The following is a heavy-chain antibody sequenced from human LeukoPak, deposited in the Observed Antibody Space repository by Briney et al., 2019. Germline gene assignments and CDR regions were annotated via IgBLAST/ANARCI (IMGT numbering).Heavy chain of an antibody. Sequence: SETLSLICTVSGGSIISSSYNWGWIRQPPGKGLERIGTIYYSGTTYYNPSLQSRVTISVDTSKNEFSLKVNSVTAADTAVYYCARLPTGFPNWFDPWGQGTRVTVSS. CDR2: IYYSGTT. CDR3: ARLPTGFPNWFDP. D-gene: IGHD2-8*02. J-gene: IGHJ5*02. CDR1: GGSIISSSYN. V-gene: IGHV4-39*01.